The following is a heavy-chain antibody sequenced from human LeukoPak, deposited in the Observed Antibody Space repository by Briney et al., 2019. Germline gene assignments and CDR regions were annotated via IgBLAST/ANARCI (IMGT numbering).Heavy chain of an antibody. CDR1: GGSFSGYY. CDR3: ARVGCSSSSCNVSYYYHYYYMDV. V-gene: IGHV4-34*01. Sequence: SETLSLTCAVYGGSFSGYYWSWIRQPPGKGLEWIGEINHSGSTHYNPSLKSRVTISVDTSKNQFSLKVSSVTAADTAVYYCARVGCSSSSCNVSYYYHYYYMDVWGKGTTVTVSS. J-gene: IGHJ6*03. CDR2: INHSGST. D-gene: IGHD2-2*01.